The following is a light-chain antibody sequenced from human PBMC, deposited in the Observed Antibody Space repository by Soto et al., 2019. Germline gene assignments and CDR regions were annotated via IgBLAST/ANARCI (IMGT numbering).Light chain of an antibody. V-gene: IGKV3-20*01. CDR3: QHYGGSPPRYT. J-gene: IGKJ2*01. CDR2: DAS. Sequence: ETVLTQSPGTLSLSPGERATLSCRAGQSVSNYLAWYQQKPGQAPRLLIYDASSRATDIPDRFIGSGSGTDFTLTISRLAPEDFAVYYCQHYGGSPPRYTFGQGTKLDIK. CDR1: QSVSNY.